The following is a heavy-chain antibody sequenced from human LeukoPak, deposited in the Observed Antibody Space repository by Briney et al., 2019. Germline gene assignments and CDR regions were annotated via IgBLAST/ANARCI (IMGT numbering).Heavy chain of an antibody. CDR3: IAAAGKGY. Sequence: GGSLRLSCAASGFTFSNAWMSWVRQAPGKGLEWVGFIRSKAYGGTTEYAASVKGRFTISRDDSKSIAYLQMNSLKTEDTAVYYCIAAAGKGYWGQGTLVTVSS. J-gene: IGHJ4*02. V-gene: IGHV3-49*04. CDR2: IRSKAYGGTT. D-gene: IGHD6-13*01. CDR1: GFTFSNAW.